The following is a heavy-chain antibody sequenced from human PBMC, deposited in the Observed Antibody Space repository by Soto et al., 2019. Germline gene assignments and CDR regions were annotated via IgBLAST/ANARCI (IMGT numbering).Heavy chain of an antibody. Sequence: GASVKVSCKASGYTFTGYYMHWVRQAPGQGLEWMGWINTNSGGTNYAQKFQGWVTMTRDTSISTAYMELSRLRSDDTAVYYCATTRAYYYDTSGPDAFDIWGQGTMVTVSS. CDR2: INTNSGGT. CDR1: GYTFTGYY. V-gene: IGHV1-2*04. CDR3: ATTRAYYYDTSGPDAFDI. D-gene: IGHD3-22*01. J-gene: IGHJ3*02.